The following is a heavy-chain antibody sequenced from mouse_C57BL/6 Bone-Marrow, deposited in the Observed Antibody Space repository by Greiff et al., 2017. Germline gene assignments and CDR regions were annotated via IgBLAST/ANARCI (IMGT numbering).Heavy chain of an antibody. CDR2: IYPGSGST. CDR3: DHYYGSSCGFAY. Sequence: QVQLQQPGAALVKPGASVKMSCKASGYTFTSYWITWVKQRPGQGLEWIGDIYPGSGSTNYNEKFKSKATLTVDTSSSSAYMQLSSLTSEDSAVYYCDHYYGSSCGFAYWGQGTLVTVAA. D-gene: IGHD1-1*01. V-gene: IGHV1-55*01. CDR1: GYTFTSYW. J-gene: IGHJ3*01.